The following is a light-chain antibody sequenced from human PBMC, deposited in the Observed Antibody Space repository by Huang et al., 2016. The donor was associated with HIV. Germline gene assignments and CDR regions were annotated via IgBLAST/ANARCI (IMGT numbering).Light chain of an antibody. CDR1: QSLLHSDGKTY. V-gene: IGKV2-29*02. Sequence: IVMTQTPLSLSVTPGQPATISCKSNQSLLHSDGKTYLYWYLQRPGQSPQLLIYDVSSRFSRVPDRFRGSGSGTDFTLKISRVEAGDVGIYYCMQSTHLRTFGQGTKLEIK. CDR2: DVS. J-gene: IGKJ2*02. CDR3: MQSTHLRT.